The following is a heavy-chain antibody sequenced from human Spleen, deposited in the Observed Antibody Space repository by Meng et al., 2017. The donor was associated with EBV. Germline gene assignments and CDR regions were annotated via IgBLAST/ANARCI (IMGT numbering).Heavy chain of an antibody. CDR3: ARDPGYPRIDP. CDR1: GGTFSNYA. Sequence: QVQWVQSGVEVKKTGSSVKVSCKVSGGTFSNYAINWVRQAPGQGLEWMGGIIPMSATANYAQKFQDRVTITADESTSTAYMELSSLRYEDTAVYYCARDPGYPRIDPWGQGTLVTVSS. J-gene: IGHJ5*02. V-gene: IGHV1-69*01. D-gene: IGHD6-13*01. CDR2: IIPMSATA.